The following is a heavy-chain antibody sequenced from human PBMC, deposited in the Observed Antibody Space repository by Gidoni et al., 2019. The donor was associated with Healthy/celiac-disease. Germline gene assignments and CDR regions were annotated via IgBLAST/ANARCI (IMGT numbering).Heavy chain of an antibody. CDR2: ISSSSSTI. J-gene: IGHJ6*02. Sequence: EVQLVESGGGLVQPGGSLRLSCAASGFTVSSYSMHWVRQAPGTGLGWVSYISSSSSTIYYADSVKGRFTISRDNAKNSLYLQMNSLRAEDTAVYYCASRSEADFWSGYYTRGLLGYYYYGMDAWGQGTTVTVSS. D-gene: IGHD3-3*01. CDR1: GFTVSSYS. V-gene: IGHV3-48*04. CDR3: ASRSEADFWSGYYTRGLLGYYYYGMDA.